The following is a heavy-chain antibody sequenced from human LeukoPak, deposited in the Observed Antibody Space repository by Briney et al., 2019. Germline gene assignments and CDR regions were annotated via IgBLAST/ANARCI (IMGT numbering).Heavy chain of an antibody. CDR2: IYYSGST. V-gene: IGHV4-31*03. D-gene: IGHD5-18*01. Sequence: SETLSLTCTVSGGSLSSGGFHWSWIRQHPGKGLEWIGYIYYSGSTYYSPSLKSRVTISVDTSKSQFSLKLSSVTAADTAVYFCARVPLGTDAFDIWGQGTLVTVSS. CDR3: ARVPLGTDAFDI. J-gene: IGHJ4*02. CDR1: GGSLSSGGFH.